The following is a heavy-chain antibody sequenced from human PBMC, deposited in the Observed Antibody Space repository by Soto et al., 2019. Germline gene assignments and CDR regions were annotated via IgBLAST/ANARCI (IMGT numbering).Heavy chain of an antibody. J-gene: IGHJ6*03. CDR3: AKEGQNYYYYMDV. Sequence: QVQLVESGGGVVQPGTSLRLSCAASGVTFRSFGMHWVRQAPGKGLEWVAVVSYDGSNKYYADSVKGRFSISRDNSKNTLYLQMNRLRAEDTAVYFCAKEGQNYYYYMDVWGKGTTVTVSS. CDR2: VSYDGSNK. CDR1: GVTFRSFG. V-gene: IGHV3-30*18.